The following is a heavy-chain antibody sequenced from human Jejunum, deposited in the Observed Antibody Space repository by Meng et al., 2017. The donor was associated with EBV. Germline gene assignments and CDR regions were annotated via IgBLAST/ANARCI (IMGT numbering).Heavy chain of an antibody. D-gene: IGHD6-6*01. CDR3: ARALEAARTTGVYYFDY. CDR1: GFTFSRSG. Sequence: QGQVCGRGGGVVHPGRSLRISCAASGFTFSRSGMHWVRQAPGKGLEWVAVIWFDGSNKYYADSVKGRFTISRDNSKNTLYLQMNSLRADDTAVYYCARALEAARTTGVYYFDYWGQGTLVTVSS. V-gene: IGHV3-33*01. J-gene: IGHJ4*02. CDR2: IWFDGSNK.